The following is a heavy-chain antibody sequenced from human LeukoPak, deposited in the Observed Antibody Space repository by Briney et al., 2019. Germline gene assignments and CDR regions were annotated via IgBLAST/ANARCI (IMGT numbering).Heavy chain of an antibody. D-gene: IGHD6-13*01. CDR1: GDSINSGGHY. CDR2: IYYSGAA. CDR3: ARDSRESGIAFDY. Sequence: SETLSLTCTGSGDSINSGGHYWSWIRQPPGKGREGIGYIYYSGAAYYSSSLKSRVTISVDGSKNQFSLTLTSVTAADTAVYYCARDSRESGIAFDYWGQGTLVAVSS. V-gene: IGHV4-30-2*01. J-gene: IGHJ4*02.